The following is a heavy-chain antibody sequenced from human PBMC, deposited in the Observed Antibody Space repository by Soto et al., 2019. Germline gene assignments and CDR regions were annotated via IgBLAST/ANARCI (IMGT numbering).Heavy chain of an antibody. V-gene: IGHV4-39*02. J-gene: IGHJ4*02. CDR2: VYYSGST. CDR3: ARDLDNWNSVPYYFDY. CDR1: GGSVSSSSYY. Sequence: SETLSLTCTVSGGSVSSSSYYWGWVRQPPGKGLEWIGSVYYSGSTYYADSVKGRFTISRDNSKNTLYLQMNSLRAEDTAVYYCARDLDNWNSVPYYFDYWGQGTLVTVSS. D-gene: IGHD1-7*01.